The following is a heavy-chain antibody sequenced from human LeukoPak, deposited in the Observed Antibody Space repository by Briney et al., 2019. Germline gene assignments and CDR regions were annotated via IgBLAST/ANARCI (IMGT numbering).Heavy chain of an antibody. Sequence: ASVKVSCKASGYTFTGYGISWVRQAPGQGLEWMGWISAYNGNTNYAQKLQGRVTMTTDTSTSTAYMELGSLRSDDTAVYHCATLGSRDGYNPLDYWGQGTLVTVSS. CDR3: ATLGSRDGYNPLDY. CDR1: GYTFTGYG. J-gene: IGHJ4*02. CDR2: ISAYNGNT. D-gene: IGHD5-24*01. V-gene: IGHV1-18*01.